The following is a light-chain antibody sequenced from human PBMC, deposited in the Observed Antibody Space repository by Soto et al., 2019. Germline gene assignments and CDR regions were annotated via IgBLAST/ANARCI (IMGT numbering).Light chain of an antibody. CDR2: GAS. J-gene: IGKJ3*01. CDR3: QQYNNWPFT. Sequence: EIVMPQSPATLSVSPGERATLSCRASQSVSSNLAWYQQKPGQAPRLLIYGASTRATGIPARFSGSGSGTELTLTISSLQSEDFAVYYCQQYNNWPFTFGPGTKVDIK. CDR1: QSVSSN. V-gene: IGKV3-15*01.